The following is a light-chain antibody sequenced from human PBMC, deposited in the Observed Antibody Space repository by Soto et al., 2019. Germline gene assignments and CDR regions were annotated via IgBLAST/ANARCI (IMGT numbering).Light chain of an antibody. CDR3: QQYNSYSWT. CDR1: QSISSW. V-gene: IGKV1-5*01. Sequence: DIQMTHSLPTLSASVGDRVTITCRASQSISSWLAWYQQKPGKAPKLLIYDASSLESGVPSRFGGSGSGTEFTLTISSLQPDDFATYYCQQYNSYSWTFGQGTKVDIX. J-gene: IGKJ1*01. CDR2: DAS.